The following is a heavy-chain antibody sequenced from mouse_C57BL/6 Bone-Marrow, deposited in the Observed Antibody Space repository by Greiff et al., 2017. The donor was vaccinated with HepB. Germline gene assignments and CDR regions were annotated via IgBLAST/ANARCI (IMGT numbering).Heavy chain of an antibody. CDR3: ARSLPGTKWFAY. CDR1: GYTFTSYW. J-gene: IGHJ3*01. CDR2: IHPNSGST. V-gene: IGHV1-64*01. Sequence: VQLQQPGAELVKPGASVKLSCKASGYTFTSYWMHWVKQRPGQGLEWIGMIHPNSGSTNYNEKFKSKATLTVDKSSSTAYMQLSSLTSEDSAVYYCARSLPGTKWFAYWGQGTLVTVSA. D-gene: IGHD4-1*01.